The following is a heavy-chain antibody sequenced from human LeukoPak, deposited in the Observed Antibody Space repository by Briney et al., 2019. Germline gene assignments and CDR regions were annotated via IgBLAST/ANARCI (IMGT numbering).Heavy chain of an antibody. CDR2: ISWDGGST. D-gene: IGHD1-1*01. J-gene: IGHJ4*02. Sequence: GGSLRLSCAASGFTFGDYTMHWVRQAPGKGLEWVSLISWDGGSTYYADSVKGRFTISRDNSKNSLYLQMNSLRTEDTALYYCATLPSERDYWGQGTLVTVSS. CDR1: GFTFGDYT. V-gene: IGHV3-43*01. CDR3: ATLPSERDY.